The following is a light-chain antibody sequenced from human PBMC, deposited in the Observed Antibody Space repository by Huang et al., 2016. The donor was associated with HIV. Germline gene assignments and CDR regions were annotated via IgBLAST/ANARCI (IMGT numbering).Light chain of an antibody. Sequence: MTQSPAILSVSPGERASLSCRASQTVTNNLAWYQHNPGQAPRVLSNGASTRATGVPARFSGSGSGTDFTLTISSLQSEDFGMYYCHQYNNWPPAFGGGTRVEVK. CDR3: HQYNNWPPA. CDR1: QTVTNN. CDR2: GAS. V-gene: IGKV3-15*01. J-gene: IGKJ4*01.